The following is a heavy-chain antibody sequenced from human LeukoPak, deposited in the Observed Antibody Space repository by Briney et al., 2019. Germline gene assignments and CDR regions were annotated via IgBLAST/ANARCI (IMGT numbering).Heavy chain of an antibody. CDR1: GVIFSDHY. D-gene: IGHD6-13*01. J-gene: IGHJ3*02. CDR2: ISDIGSKT. V-gene: IGHV3-11*03. CDR3: AAAAGYGFDI. Sequence: PGGSLRLSCGASGVIFSDHYMNWVRQAPGKGLEWVSYISDIGSKTNYAESVKGRFTISRDNAKNSLSLHMNSLRAEDTAVYYYAAAAGYGFDIWGQGTMVTVSS.